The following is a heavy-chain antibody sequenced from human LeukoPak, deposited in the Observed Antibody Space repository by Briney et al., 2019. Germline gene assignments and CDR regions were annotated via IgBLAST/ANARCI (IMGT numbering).Heavy chain of an antibody. V-gene: IGHV3-53*01. CDR1: GFIVRSNY. D-gene: IGHD2-21*02. CDR2: IYSGGST. CDR3: AVETVTAFVVGWRHGMDV. Sequence: PGGSLRLSCAASGFIVRSNYMSWVRQAPGKGLEWVSVIYSGGSTYYADSVKGRFTISRDNSKNTLYLQMNSLRVEDTAVYYCAVETVTAFVVGWRHGMDVWGQGTTVTVSS. J-gene: IGHJ6*02.